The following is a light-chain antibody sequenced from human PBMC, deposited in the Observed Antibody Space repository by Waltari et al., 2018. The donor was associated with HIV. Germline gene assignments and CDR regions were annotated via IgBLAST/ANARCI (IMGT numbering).Light chain of an antibody. CDR3: AAWDDSLSGRV. CDR1: TSNIGINY. Sequence: QSVLTQPPSASGTPGQRVTIYCSGSTSNIGINYVYWYQQLPGTAPKLLIYWDNQRPSGVPGRFSGSKSGTSASLAISGLRSEDEADYYCAAWDDSLSGRVFGGGTNLTVL. V-gene: IGLV1-47*01. CDR2: WDN. J-gene: IGLJ3*02.